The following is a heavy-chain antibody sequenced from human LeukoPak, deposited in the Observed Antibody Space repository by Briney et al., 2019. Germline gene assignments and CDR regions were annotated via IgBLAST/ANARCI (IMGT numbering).Heavy chain of an antibody. CDR1: GGTFSSYA. CDR3: ARSPSSSFHYYYYMDV. CDR2: IIPIFGTA. J-gene: IGHJ6*03. D-gene: IGHD6-6*01. Sequence: SVKVSCKASGGTFSSYAISWVRQAPGQGLEWMGGIIPIFGTANYAQKFQGRVTITADESTSTAYMELSSLRSEDTAVYYCARSPSSSFHYYYYMDVWGKGTTVTVSS. V-gene: IGHV1-69*13.